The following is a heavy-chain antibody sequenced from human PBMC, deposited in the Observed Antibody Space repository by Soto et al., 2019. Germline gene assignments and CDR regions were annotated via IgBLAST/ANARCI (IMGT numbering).Heavy chain of an antibody. J-gene: IGHJ5*02. Sequence: PGGSLRLSCAASGFTFSSYSMNWVRQAPGKGLEWVSSISNSGTYIYYADSLKGRFTISRDNAKNSLYLKLSSVTAADTAVYYCARDSIPGVLRYLGPKRAGGFDPWGQGTLVTVSS. V-gene: IGHV3-21*01. D-gene: IGHD3-9*01. CDR2: ISNSGTYI. CDR3: ARDSIPGVLRYLGPKRAGGFDP. CDR1: GFTFSSYS.